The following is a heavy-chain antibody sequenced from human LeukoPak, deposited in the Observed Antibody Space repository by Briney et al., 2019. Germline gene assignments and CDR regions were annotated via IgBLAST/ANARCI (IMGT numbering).Heavy chain of an antibody. V-gene: IGHV3-23*01. J-gene: IGHJ6*02. D-gene: IGHD2-21*02. CDR1: GFPLCIYA. Sequence: GGPLRLSCAPSGFPLCIYAVSGAPAPPGGGLECVSPISGSGDRTHYADSVKGRLTISQDKSENTRYLQMNSLRAEHTAVYYCAKDLGWAVTASVLYGMDVWGQGTTVTVSS. CDR2: ISGSGDRT. CDR3: AKDLGWAVTASVLYGMDV.